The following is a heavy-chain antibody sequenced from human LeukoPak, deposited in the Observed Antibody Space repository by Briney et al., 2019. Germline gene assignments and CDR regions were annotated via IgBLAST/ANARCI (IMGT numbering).Heavy chain of an antibody. J-gene: IGHJ4*02. V-gene: IGHV4-34*12. Sequence: SETLFLTCAASGGSFFGSYWNWFRQSPEKGLEWFGAIIHSGRTNYYPSLKSRVTISVDTSKSQFFLKLTSVTAADTAVYYCARDPTTVVTLPYYFDFWGQGTLVTVSA. CDR3: ARDPTTVVTLPYYFDF. D-gene: IGHD4-23*01. CDR2: IIHSGRT. CDR1: GGSFFGSY.